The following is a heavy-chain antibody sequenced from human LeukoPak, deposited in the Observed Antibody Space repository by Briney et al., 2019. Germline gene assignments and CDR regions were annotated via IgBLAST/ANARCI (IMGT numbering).Heavy chain of an antibody. J-gene: IGHJ4*02. CDR3: ARDDNWGSDY. V-gene: IGHV3-7*04. D-gene: IGHD7-27*01. CDR1: GFTFSSYW. CDR2: IQQDGSEK. Sequence: GGSLRLSCAASGFTFSSYWMTWVRQAPGKGLEWVANIQQDGSEKYYVDSVKGRFTISRDNAKNSLYLQMNSLKAEDTAMYYCARDDNWGSDYWGQGTLVTVSS.